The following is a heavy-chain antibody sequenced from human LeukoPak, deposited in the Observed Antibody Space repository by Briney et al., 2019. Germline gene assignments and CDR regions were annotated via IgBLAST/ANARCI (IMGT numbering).Heavy chain of an antibody. CDR3: ARLDVGGSYSD. J-gene: IGHJ4*02. CDR1: GFTFSSYD. CDR2: IGTAGDT. V-gene: IGHV3-13*01. Sequence: GGSLRLSCAASGFTFSSYDMHWVRQATGKGLEWVSAIGTAGDTYYPGSVKGRFTISRENAKNSLYLQMNSLRAGDTAVYYCARLDVGGSYSDWGQGTLVTVSS. D-gene: IGHD1-26*01.